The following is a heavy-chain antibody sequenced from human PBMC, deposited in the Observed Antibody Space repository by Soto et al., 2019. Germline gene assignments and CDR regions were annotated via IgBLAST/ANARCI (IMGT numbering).Heavy chain of an antibody. J-gene: IGHJ6*02. CDR2: IYHSGSA. Sequence: SQTQSLTYAVYGGYFRGYSWTWIRQTTGKGLQWIGQIYHSGSASYNPSLESRVTISVDTSKNQFSLELSSVTAADTAVYSCARHPGYCSGSSCYGYYTMDVWGQGTTVTVSS. CDR3: ARHPGYCSGSSCYGYYTMDV. V-gene: IGHV4-34*01. CDR1: GGYFRGYS. D-gene: IGHD2-2*01.